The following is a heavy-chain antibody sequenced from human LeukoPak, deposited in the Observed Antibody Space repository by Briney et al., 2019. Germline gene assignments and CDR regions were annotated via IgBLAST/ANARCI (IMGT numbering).Heavy chain of an antibody. J-gene: IGHJ4*02. Sequence: KPWETLSLTCAVYGGSFSGYYWSWIRQPPGKGLEWIGEINHSGSTNYNPSLKSRVTISVDTSKNQFSLKLSSVTAADTAVYYCARGLRVGATSWGKGTLVTVSS. CDR1: GGSFSGYY. CDR3: ARGLRVGATS. V-gene: IGHV4-34*01. D-gene: IGHD1-26*01. CDR2: INHSGST.